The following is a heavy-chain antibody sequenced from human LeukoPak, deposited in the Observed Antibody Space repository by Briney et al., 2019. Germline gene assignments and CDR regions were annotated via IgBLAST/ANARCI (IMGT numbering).Heavy chain of an antibody. CDR1: GFTFGSYA. CDR3: AKDHIPAAIRSFGPTGDFDL. D-gene: IGHD2-2*01. V-gene: IGHV3-23*01. Sequence: GGSLRLSCAASGFTFGSYAMSWVRQAPGKGLEWVSAISGSGGSTYYADSVKGRFTISRDNSKNTLYLQMNSLRAEDTAVYYCAKDHIPAAIRSFGPTGDFDLWGRGTLVTVSS. J-gene: IGHJ2*01. CDR2: ISGSGGST.